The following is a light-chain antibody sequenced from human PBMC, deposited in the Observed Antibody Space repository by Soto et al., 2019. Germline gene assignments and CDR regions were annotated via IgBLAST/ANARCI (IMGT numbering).Light chain of an antibody. Sequence: VLTQSPGTLSLSPGERATLSCRASQSVSNNYFAWYQQKPGQAPRLLIFGSSDRDTGIPDRFSGSGSGTDFTLTISRLEPEDFAVYYCQQYGSSPPYTFGQGTKLEIK. CDR3: QQYGSSPPYT. J-gene: IGKJ2*01. CDR2: GSS. CDR1: QSVSNNY. V-gene: IGKV3-20*01.